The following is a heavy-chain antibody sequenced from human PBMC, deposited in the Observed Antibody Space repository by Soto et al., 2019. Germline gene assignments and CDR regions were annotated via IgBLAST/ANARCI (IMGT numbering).Heavy chain of an antibody. CDR3: ARVKAGRITMVRGVYYYYYYMDV. D-gene: IGHD3-10*01. Sequence: SETLSLTCGVSGGSISSSNWWSWVRQPPGKGLEWIGEIYHSGSTNYNPSLKSRVTISVDKSKNQFSLKLSSVTAADTAVYYCARVKAGRITMVRGVYYYYYYMDVWGKGTTVTVSS. CDR1: GGSISSSNW. CDR2: IYHSGST. V-gene: IGHV4-4*02. J-gene: IGHJ6*03.